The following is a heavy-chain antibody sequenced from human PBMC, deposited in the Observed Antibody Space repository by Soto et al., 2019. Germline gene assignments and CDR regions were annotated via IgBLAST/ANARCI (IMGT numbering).Heavy chain of an antibody. CDR1: GYTFTNYG. Sequence: QVQLVQSGAEVKKPGASVKVSCKASGYTFTNYGINWVRQAPGQGLEWMGWISAYNGNTNYAQKLRGRVTMTTDTATSTAYMQLRTRRSDDTAVYYCARVDNIEEQWPDYWGHGTLVTVSS. V-gene: IGHV1-18*04. CDR3: ARVDNIEEQWPDY. CDR2: ISAYNGNT. J-gene: IGHJ4*01. D-gene: IGHD6-19*01.